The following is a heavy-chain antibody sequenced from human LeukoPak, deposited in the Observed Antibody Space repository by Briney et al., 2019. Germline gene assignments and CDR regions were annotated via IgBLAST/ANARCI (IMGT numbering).Heavy chain of an antibody. CDR3: AREHGSYYYFDY. D-gene: IGHD1-26*01. V-gene: IGHV3-7*01. J-gene: IGHJ4*02. CDR1: GFTFSSYW. Sequence: GGSLRLSCAVSGFTFSSYWMSWVRQAPGKGLEWVANIKQDGSEKYYVDSVKGRFTISRDNAKSSLYLQMNSLRAEDTAVYYCAREHGSYYYFDYWGQGTLVTVSS. CDR2: IKQDGSEK.